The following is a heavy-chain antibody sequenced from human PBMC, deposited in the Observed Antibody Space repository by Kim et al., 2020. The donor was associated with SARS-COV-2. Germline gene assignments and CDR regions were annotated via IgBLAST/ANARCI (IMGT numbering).Heavy chain of an antibody. J-gene: IGHJ4*02. CDR3: ARDPSMVRGVLPRPFDY. Sequence: GGSLRLSCAASGFTFSSYAMHWVRQAPGKGLEWVAVISYDGSNKYYADSVKGRFTISRDNSKNTLYLQMNSLRAEDTAVYYCARDPSMVRGVLPRPFDYWGQGTLVTVSS. V-gene: IGHV3-30*04. D-gene: IGHD3-10*01. CDR1: GFTFSSYA. CDR2: ISYDGSNK.